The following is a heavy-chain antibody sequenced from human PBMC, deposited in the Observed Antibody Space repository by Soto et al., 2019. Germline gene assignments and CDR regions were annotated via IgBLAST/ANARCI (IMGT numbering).Heavy chain of an antibody. V-gene: IGHV4-59*02. CDR2: MYHGGRT. CDR1: GDSVTNYF. J-gene: IGHJ4*02. D-gene: IGHD2-8*01. CDR3: ARDPGYCTNGVCPIFDF. Sequence: SETLSLTCTVSGDSVTNYFWSWMRQPPGNGLEWIGHMYHGGRTNYSPSLKSRVTMSLDSSRNQFSLNLSSVTAADTAVYFFARDPGYCTNGVCPIFDFWGQGLLVTVSS.